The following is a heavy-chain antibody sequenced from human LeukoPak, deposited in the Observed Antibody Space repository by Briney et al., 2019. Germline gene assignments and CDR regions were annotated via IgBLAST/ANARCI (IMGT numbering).Heavy chain of an antibody. V-gene: IGHV4-59*01. CDR2: IYYSGST. J-gene: IGHJ5*01. CDR3: ARARRWFDS. CDR1: GGSISSYY. Sequence: SSETLSLTCTVSGGSISSYYWSWIRQPPGKGLKWIGYIYYSGSTNYNPSLKSRVTISVDTSKNQFSLKLSSVTAADTAVYYCARARRWFDSWGQGTLVTVSS.